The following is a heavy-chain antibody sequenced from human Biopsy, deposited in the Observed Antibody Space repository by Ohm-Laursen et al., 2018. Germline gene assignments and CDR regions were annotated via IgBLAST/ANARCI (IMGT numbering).Heavy chain of an antibody. CDR1: GGSISNNNYY. CDR3: ARDYDTSGYYYVS. J-gene: IGHJ5*02. V-gene: IGHV4-39*01. CDR2: IFYRGST. Sequence: ETLSLTCSVSGGSISNNNYYWGWIRQPPGKGLEWIGSIFYRGSTHYKPSLKSRVNISVDTSKNQFSLKLNSVTAADTAVYYCARDYDTSGYYYVSWGQGTLVTVSS. D-gene: IGHD3-22*01.